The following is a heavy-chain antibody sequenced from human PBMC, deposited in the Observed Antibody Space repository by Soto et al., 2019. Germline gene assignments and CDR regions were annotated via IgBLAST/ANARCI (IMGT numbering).Heavy chain of an antibody. D-gene: IGHD3-22*01. V-gene: IGHV1-69*02. CDR2: IIPILGIA. Sequence: QVQLVQSGAEVKKPGSSVKVSCKASGGTFSSYTISWVRQAPGQGLEWMGRIIPILGIANYAQKFQGRVTXXAXKXXSTAYMGRSSLRSEDTAVYYCGWSLVVITGDWFDPWGQGTLVTVSS. CDR1: GGTFSSYT. J-gene: IGHJ5*02. CDR3: GWSLVVITGDWFDP.